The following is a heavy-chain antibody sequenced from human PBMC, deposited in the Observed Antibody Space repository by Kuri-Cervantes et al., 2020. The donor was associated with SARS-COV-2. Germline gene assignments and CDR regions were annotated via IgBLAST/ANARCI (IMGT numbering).Heavy chain of an antibody. J-gene: IGHJ6*02. V-gene: IGHV3-43D*04. CDR2: ISWDGGST. CDR3: ARVDCSGGSCYPRKPYYYYGMDV. Sequence: GESLKISCAASGFTFDDYAMHWVRQAPGKGLEWVSLISWDGGSTYYADSVKGRFTISRDNSKNSLYLQMNSLRAEDTAAYYCARVDCSGGSCYPRKPYYYYGMDVWGQGTTVTVS. D-gene: IGHD2-15*01. CDR1: GFTFDDYA.